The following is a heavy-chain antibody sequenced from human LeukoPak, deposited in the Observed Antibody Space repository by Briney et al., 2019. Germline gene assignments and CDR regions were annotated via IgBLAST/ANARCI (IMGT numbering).Heavy chain of an antibody. CDR1: GFTFNKYV. J-gene: IGHJ4*02. V-gene: IGHV3-64D*06. Sequence: GGSLRLSCSASGFTFNKYVMHWVRLAPDKGLEYVSGVSNNGESTYYADSVKGRFTISRDNSKNTLYLQMSSLRPEDTAAYYCVKGEVRGYKKRGVDYWGQGTLVTVSS. CDR2: VSNNGEST. D-gene: IGHD5-18*01. CDR3: VKGEVRGYKKRGVDY.